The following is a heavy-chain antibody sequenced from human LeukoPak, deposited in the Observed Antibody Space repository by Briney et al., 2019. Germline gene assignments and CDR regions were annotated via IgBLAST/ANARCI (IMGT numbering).Heavy chain of an antibody. CDR3: ARDDHTVSSLFDY. Sequence: ASVKVSCKASGYTFTGYYMHWVRQAPGQGLEWMGWINPNSGGTNYAQKFQGRVTMTRDTSISTAYMELSRLRSDDTAVYYCARDDHTVSSLFDYWGQGTLVTVSS. CDR2: INPNSGGT. J-gene: IGHJ4*02. D-gene: IGHD2-2*02. CDR1: GYTFTGYY. V-gene: IGHV1-2*02.